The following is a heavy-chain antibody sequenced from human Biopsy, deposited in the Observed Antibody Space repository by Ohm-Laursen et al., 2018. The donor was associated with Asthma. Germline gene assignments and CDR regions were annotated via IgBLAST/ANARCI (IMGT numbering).Heavy chain of an antibody. J-gene: IGHJ3*01. D-gene: IGHD3-10*01. CDR2: INHRGST. CDR3: ARSPYYYGLLGPTRGFGVYAV. CDR1: GGSFSNYY. V-gene: IGHV4-34*01. Sequence: TLSLTWAVYGGSFSNYYWTWIRQPPGKGLEWIGEINHRGSTNYNPSLKSRVTLSVDTSKNQFSVKLRSVTAADTAVYYCARSPYYYGLLGPTRGFGVYAVWGNGTLVTVSS.